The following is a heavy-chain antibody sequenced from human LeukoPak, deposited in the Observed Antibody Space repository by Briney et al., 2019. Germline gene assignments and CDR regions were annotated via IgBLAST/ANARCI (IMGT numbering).Heavy chain of an antibody. Sequence: PGGSLRLSCAASGFTFDDYTMHWVRQAPGKGLEWVSLITWGGGSTFYADSVRGRFTISRDNSRNSLYLQMNSLRTEDTALCYCATERQKYFDYWGQGTLVTVSS. V-gene: IGHV3-43*01. CDR2: ITWGGGST. CDR3: ATERQKYFDY. J-gene: IGHJ4*02. CDR1: GFTFDDYT.